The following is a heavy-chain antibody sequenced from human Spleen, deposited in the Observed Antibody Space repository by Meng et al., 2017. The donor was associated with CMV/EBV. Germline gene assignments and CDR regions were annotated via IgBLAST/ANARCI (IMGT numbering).Heavy chain of an antibody. V-gene: IGHV4-39*01. CDR1: IRSSHLY. Sequence: IRSSHLYWGGISQPPGKGLEWSGSSYYSGSPYYNPSLKSRVTISVDTSKNQFSLKLSSVTAADTAVYYCARHCGEYYYDSSGYYLDYWGQGTLVTVSS. CDR3: ARHCGEYYYDSSGYYLDY. CDR2: SYYSGSP. J-gene: IGHJ4*02. D-gene: IGHD3-22*01.